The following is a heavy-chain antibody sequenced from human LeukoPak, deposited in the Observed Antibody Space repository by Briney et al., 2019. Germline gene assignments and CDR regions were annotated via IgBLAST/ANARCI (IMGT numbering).Heavy chain of an antibody. V-gene: IGHV3-49*04. D-gene: IGHD2-2*01. CDR3: TRAQDIVVVPAAPLDL. Sequence: GGSLRLSCTASGFTFGDYAMSWVRQAPGKGLEWVGLIRSKAYGGTTEYAASVKGRFTISRDDSKSIAYLQMNSLKTEDTAVYYCTRAQDIVVVPAAPLDLWGRGTLVTVSS. J-gene: IGHJ2*01. CDR1: GFTFGDYA. CDR2: IRSKAYGGTT.